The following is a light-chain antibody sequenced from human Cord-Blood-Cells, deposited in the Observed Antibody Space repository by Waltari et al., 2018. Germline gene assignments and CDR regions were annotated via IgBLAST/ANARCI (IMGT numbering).Light chain of an antibody. CDR2: EVS. V-gene: IGLV2-8*01. CDR1: SSDVGGYNY. CDR3: SSYAGSNNLGV. Sequence: QSALTQPPSASGSPGQPVTIPCTGTSSDVGGYNYVSWYQQHPGKAPKLMIYEVSNRPSGVPDRFSGSKSGNTASLTVSGLQAEDEADYYCSSYAGSNNLGVFGGGTKLTVL. J-gene: IGLJ2*01.